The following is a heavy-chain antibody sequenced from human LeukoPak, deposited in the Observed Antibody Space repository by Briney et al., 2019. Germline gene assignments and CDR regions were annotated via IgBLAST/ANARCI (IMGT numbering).Heavy chain of an antibody. J-gene: IGHJ4*02. CDR2: IRNKANGYTT. D-gene: IGHD6-13*01. CDR3: ARTYSNSWDTTYFDY. Sequence: GGSLRLSCVASGFLFSDHYMDWVRQAPGKGLEWIGRIRNKANGYTTEYAASVKGRFTISRDDSTNSLYLQMNSLKTEDTALYFCARTYSNSWDTTYFDYWGQGTLVTVSS. V-gene: IGHV3-72*01. CDR1: GFLFSDHY.